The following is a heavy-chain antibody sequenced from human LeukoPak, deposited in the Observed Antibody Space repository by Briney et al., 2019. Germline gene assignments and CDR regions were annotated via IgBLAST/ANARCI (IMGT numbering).Heavy chain of an antibody. CDR1: GFTLSTYG. Sequence: GRSQRLSCAASGFTLSTYGMHWVRQAPGKGLEWVAVISYDGSNKYYADSVKGRFTISRDNSKNTLYLEMNTLRAEDTAVYYCARRTRGSWVDYWGQGTLVTVSS. V-gene: IGHV3-30*03. CDR2: ISYDGSNK. J-gene: IGHJ4*02. D-gene: IGHD1-26*01. CDR3: ARRTRGSWVDY.